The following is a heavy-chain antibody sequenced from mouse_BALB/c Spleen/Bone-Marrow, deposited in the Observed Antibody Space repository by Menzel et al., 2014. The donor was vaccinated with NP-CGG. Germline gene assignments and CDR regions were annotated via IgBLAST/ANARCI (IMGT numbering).Heavy chain of an antibody. J-gene: IGHJ2*01. CDR3: ARLGYYGYFAC. V-gene: IGHV4-1*02. D-gene: IGHD1-1*01. Sequence: DVMLAESGGGPVQPGGSLKFSCAASGLDFSRHWMSWVRQAPGKGLEWVGEINPDSSTINYTPSQKDKFIISRDNAKNTLYLQMSKVRSEDTALYYCARLGYYGYFACWAQGTPLTVSS. CDR2: INPDSSTI. CDR1: GLDFSRHW.